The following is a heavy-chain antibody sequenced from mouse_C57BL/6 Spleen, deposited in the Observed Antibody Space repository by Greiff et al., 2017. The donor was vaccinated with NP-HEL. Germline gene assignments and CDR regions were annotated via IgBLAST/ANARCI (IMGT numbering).Heavy chain of an antibody. CDR1: GFTFSSYT. V-gene: IGHV5-9*01. D-gene: IGHD2-4*01. CDR3: ARERIGDDYYYFDY. CDR2: ISGGGGNT. Sequence: EVMLVESGGGLVKPGGSLKLSCAASGFTFSSYTMSWVRQTPEKRLEWVATISGGGGNTYYPDSVKGRFTISRDNAKNTLYLQMSSLRSEDTALYYCARERIGDDYYYFDYGGQGTTLTVSS. J-gene: IGHJ2*01.